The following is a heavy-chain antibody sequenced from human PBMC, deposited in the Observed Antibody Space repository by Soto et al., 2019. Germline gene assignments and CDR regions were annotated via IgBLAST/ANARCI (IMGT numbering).Heavy chain of an antibody. CDR3: ADSWLPTSY. CDR1: GFSFSHYW. CDR2: ISPDGRTT. V-gene: IGHV3-74*01. Sequence: GALRLSCAASGFSFSHYWMHWVRQAPGKGLVWVSRISPDGRTTTYADSVKGRFAISRDNAKSTLYLQMNSLTVEDGAVYYCADSWLPTSYWGPGTLVTVSS. D-gene: IGHD3-10*01. J-gene: IGHJ4*02.